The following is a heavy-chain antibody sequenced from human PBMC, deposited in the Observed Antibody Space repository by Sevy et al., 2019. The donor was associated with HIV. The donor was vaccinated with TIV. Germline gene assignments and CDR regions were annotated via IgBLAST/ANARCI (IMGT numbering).Heavy chain of an antibody. Sequence: ASVKVSCKVSGYTLTELSMHWVRQAPGKGREWMGGFDPEDGETIYPQKFQGRVTMTEDRSTETAYMELSSLRSEDTAVYYCATLEGIEYCFDYWGQGTLVTVSS. J-gene: IGHJ4*02. CDR1: GYTLTELS. V-gene: IGHV1-24*01. CDR2: FDPEDGET. CDR3: ATLEGIEYCFDY.